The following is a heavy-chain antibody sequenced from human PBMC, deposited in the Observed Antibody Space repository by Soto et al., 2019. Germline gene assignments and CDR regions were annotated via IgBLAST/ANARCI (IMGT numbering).Heavy chain of an antibody. CDR3: ARDPRTDYYYYYMDV. CDR1: GYTFTSYD. J-gene: IGHJ6*03. V-gene: IGHV1-8*01. Sequence: ASVKVSCKASGYTFTSYDINWVRQATGQGLEWMGWMNPNSGNTGYAQKFQGRVTITRDTSTSTAYMELSSLRSEDTAVYYCARDPRTDYYYYYMDVWGKGTTVTVSS. CDR2: MNPNSGNT.